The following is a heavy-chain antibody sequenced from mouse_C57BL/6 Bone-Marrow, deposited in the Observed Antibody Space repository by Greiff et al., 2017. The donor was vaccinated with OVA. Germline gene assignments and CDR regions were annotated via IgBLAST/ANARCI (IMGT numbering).Heavy chain of an antibody. CDR2: IHPNSGST. CDR3: ASHYYGSSYKAMDY. V-gene: IGHV1-64*01. CDR1: GYTFTSYW. Sequence: QVQLQQPGAELVKPGASVKVSCKASGYTFTSYWMHWVKQRPGQGLEWIGMIHPNSGSTNYNEKFKSKATLTVDKSSSTAYMQLSSLTSEDSAVYYCASHYYGSSYKAMDYWGQGTSVTVSS. J-gene: IGHJ4*01. D-gene: IGHD1-1*01.